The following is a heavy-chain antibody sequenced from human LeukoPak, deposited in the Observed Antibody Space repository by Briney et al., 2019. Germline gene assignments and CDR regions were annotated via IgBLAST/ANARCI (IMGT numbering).Heavy chain of an antibody. V-gene: IGHV4-34*01. CDR2: INHSGST. CDR1: GGSISSYY. D-gene: IGHD2-8*01. CDR3: ARTGADVKGTRYYYGMDV. Sequence: PSETLSLTCTVSGGSISSYYWSWIRQPPGKGLEWIGEINHSGSTNYNPSLKSRVTISVDTSKNQFSLKLSSVTAADTAVYYRARTGADVKGTRYYYGMDVWGQGTTVTVSS. J-gene: IGHJ6*02.